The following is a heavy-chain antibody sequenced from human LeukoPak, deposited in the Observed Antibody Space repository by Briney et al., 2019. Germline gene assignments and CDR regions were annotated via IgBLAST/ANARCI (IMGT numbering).Heavy chain of an antibody. V-gene: IGHV4-59*01. Sequence: PSETLSLTCTVSGGSISSYYWSWIRQPPGKGLELIGHIYYTGNTVYNPSLKSRATILLDTSENQFSLKLRSVTAADTAVYYCASGYAGDYYYYYMDVWGKGTTVTVSS. CDR2: IYYTGNT. CDR3: ASGYAGDYYYYYMDV. J-gene: IGHJ6*03. D-gene: IGHD5-18*01. CDR1: GGSISSYY.